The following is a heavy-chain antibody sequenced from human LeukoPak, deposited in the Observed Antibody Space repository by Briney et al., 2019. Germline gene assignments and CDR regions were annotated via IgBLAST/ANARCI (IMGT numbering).Heavy chain of an antibody. CDR2: INHSGST. CDR3: ARVRGILYPPEGWFDP. CDR1: GGSFSGYY. Sequence: SETLCLTCAVYGGSFSGYYWSWIRQPPGKGLEWIGEINHSGSTNYNPSLKSRVTISVDTSKNQFSLKLSSVTAADTAVYYCARVRGILYPPEGWFDPWGQGTLVTVSS. D-gene: IGHD2-8*01. V-gene: IGHV4-34*01. J-gene: IGHJ5*02.